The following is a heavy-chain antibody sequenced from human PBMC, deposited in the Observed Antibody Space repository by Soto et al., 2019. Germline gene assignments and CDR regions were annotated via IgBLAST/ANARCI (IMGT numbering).Heavy chain of an antibody. CDR1: GFTLRNCG. V-gene: IGHV3-74*01. Sequence: EVQLVESGGGLVQPGGSLRLSCAGSGFTLRNCGMHWVRQAPGKGLEWVSRIDHDGPTDYADSVRGRFTISRDNAENTLYLQMNSLRPEDTAVYYCVRDSHGDYWGQGTLVTVSS. J-gene: IGHJ4*02. CDR2: IDHDGPT. CDR3: VRDSHGDY.